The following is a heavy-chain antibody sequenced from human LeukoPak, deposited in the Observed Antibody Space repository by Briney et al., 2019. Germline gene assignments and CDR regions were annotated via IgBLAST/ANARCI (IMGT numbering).Heavy chain of an antibody. V-gene: IGHV2-5*02. CDR3: ARSSYYDSSGYTDLGFDY. D-gene: IGHD3-22*01. J-gene: IGHJ4*02. CDR1: GFSLRTSGVG. CDR2: IYWDDDK. Sequence: ESGPTLVNPTQTLTLTCTFSGFSLRTSGVGVGWIRQPPGKALEWLAVIYWDDDKRCNPSLNNRLTITKNTSKNQVVLTMTNMDPVDTATYYCARSSYYDSSGYTDLGFDYWGQGTLVTVSS.